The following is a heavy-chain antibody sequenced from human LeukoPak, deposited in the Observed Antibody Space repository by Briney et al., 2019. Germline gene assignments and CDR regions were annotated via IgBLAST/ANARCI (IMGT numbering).Heavy chain of an antibody. CDR1: GFTFSSYS. CDR3: ARDRVNGGYFDY. D-gene: IGHD3-10*01. V-gene: IGHV3-21*01. CDR2: ISSSSSYI. J-gene: IGHJ4*02. Sequence: GGSLRLSCAASGFTFSSYSMNWVRRAPGKGLEWVSSISSSSSYIYYADSVKGRFTISRDNAKNSLYLQMNSLRAEDTAVYYCARDRVNGGYFDYWGQGTLVTVSS.